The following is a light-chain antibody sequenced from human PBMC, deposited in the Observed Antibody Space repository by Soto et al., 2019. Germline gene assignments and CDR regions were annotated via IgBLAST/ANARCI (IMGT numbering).Light chain of an antibody. CDR1: QSVRDSY. J-gene: IGKJ1*01. V-gene: IGKV3-20*01. CDR2: DTS. CDR3: QQYGSSPGT. Sequence: EILLPQSPGPLCLCPGERANLSCRASQSVRDSYLAWYQQTHGKAPSLLIYDTSTRDTGIPDRFIGTWSRTDCALPISRVQAEDVKMYFGQQYGSSPGTFGQGTKVDIK.